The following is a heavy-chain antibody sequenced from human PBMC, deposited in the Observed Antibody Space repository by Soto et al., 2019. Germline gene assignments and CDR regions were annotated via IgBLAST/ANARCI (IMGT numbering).Heavy chain of an antibody. V-gene: IGHV1-46*01. J-gene: IGHJ4*02. Sequence: QVQLVQSGAEVKKPGASVKVSCKASGYTFTTYYMHWVRQAPGQGLEWMGVINPSGGSTSYAQKFQGRVTVTRDTSTSTLYMELSSLRSEDTAVYYCAREGDGYNLGPSVDFDYWGQGTLVTVSS. D-gene: IGHD5-12*01. CDR1: GYTFTTYY. CDR2: INPSGGST. CDR3: AREGDGYNLGPSVDFDY.